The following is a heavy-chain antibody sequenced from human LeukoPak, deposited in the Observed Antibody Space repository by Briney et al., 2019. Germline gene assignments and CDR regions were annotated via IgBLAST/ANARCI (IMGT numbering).Heavy chain of an antibody. CDR1: GFTFDDYA. J-gene: IGHJ6*03. V-gene: IGHV3-43D*03. CDR3: AKASGSGVYYYYYMDV. CDR2: LSWDGGST. D-gene: IGHD1-26*01. Sequence: GGSLRLSCAASGFTFDDYAMHWVRQAPGKGLEWVSLLSWDGGSTYYADSVKGRFTISRHNSKNSLYLQMNSLRAEDTALYYCAKASGSGVYYYYYMDVWGKGTTVTVSS.